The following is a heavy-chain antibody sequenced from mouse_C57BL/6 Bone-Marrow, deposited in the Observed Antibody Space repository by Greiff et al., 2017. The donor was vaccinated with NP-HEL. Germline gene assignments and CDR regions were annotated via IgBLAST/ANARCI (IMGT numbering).Heavy chain of an antibody. CDR3: ASPHYYGSSYWYFDV. CDR2: IYPRDGST. CDR1: GYTFTDHT. V-gene: IGHV1-78*01. D-gene: IGHD1-1*01. J-gene: IGHJ1*03. Sequence: QVQLQQSDAELVKPGASVKISCKVSGYTFTDHTIHWMKQRPEQGLEWIGYIYPRDGSTKYNEKFKGKATLTADKSSSTAYMQLNSLTSEDSAVYFCASPHYYGSSYWYFDVWGTGTTVTVSS.